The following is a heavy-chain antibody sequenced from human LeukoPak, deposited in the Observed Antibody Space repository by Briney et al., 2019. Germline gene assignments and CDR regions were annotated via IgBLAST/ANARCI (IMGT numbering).Heavy chain of an antibody. V-gene: IGHV1-2*02. CDR3: ARGALDPETVTNYFEY. CDR2: INPNSGDT. J-gene: IGHJ4*02. CDR1: GYTFSDHY. Sequence: ASVKVSCKASGYTFSDHYMQWVRQAPGQGFEWLGWINPNSGDTSYARKFRGRVTMTRDMSLSTAYMGLSRLTFDDTAVYYCARGALDPETVTNYFEYWAQGTLVTVSS. D-gene: IGHD4-17*01.